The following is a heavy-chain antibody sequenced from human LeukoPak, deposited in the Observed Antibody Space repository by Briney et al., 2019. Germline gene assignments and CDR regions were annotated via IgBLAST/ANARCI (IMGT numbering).Heavy chain of an antibody. CDR2: ISSSSSTI. CDR3: ATEYYDFWSGYYTADY. V-gene: IGHV3-11*04. CDR1: GFTFSDYY. Sequence: GGSLRLSCAASGFTFSDYYMSWIRQAPGKGLEWVSYISSSSSTIYYADSVKGRFTISRDNAKNSLYLQMNSLRDEDTAVYYCATEYYDFWSGYYTADYWGQGTLVTVSS. J-gene: IGHJ4*02. D-gene: IGHD3-3*01.